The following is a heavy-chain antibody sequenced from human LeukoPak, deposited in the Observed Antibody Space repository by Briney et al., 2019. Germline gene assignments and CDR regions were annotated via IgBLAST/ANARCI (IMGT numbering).Heavy chain of an antibody. CDR3: ARDNGDYPYYFDF. CDR2: IYHTGST. D-gene: IGHD4-17*01. Sequence: SQTLSLTCAVSGGSISSGIYSWNWIRQPPGKGLEWIGNIYHTGSTYYNPSLKSRVTISVDRSKNQFSLKLSSVTAAATAVYYCARDNGDYPYYFDFWGQGTLVTVSS. CDR1: GGSISSGIYS. V-gene: IGHV4-30-2*01. J-gene: IGHJ4*02.